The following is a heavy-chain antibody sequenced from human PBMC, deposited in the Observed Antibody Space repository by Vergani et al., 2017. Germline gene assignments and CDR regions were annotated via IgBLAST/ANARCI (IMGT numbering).Heavy chain of an antibody. CDR3: ARDIYPLLGGYDGDYYYGMDV. D-gene: IGHD5-12*01. CDR2: IWYDGSNK. CDR1: GFTFSSYG. J-gene: IGHJ6*02. V-gene: IGHV3-33*01. Sequence: QVQLVESGGGVVQPGRSLRLSCAASGFTFSSYGMHWVRQAPGKGLEWVAVIWYDGSNKYYADSVKGRFTISRDNSKNTLYLQMNSLRAEDTAGYYCARDIYPLLGGYDGDYYYGMDVWGQGP.